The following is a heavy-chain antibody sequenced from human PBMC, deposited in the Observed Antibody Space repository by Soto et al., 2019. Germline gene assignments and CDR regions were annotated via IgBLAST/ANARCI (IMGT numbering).Heavy chain of an antibody. Sequence: QVYLVQSGAEVKKPGSSVKISCKASGGIFSSNTINWVRQAAGQGLEWMGGIIPLCGTANYAEKFQGRGTITADKSTKTEYMALTSLRSEDTAVYYCASKAACGGDCYAFDSWGQGTLVTVSS. D-gene: IGHD2-21*02. CDR1: GGIFSSNT. CDR2: IIPLCGTA. V-gene: IGHV1-69*06. CDR3: ASKAACGGDCYAFDS. J-gene: IGHJ4*02.